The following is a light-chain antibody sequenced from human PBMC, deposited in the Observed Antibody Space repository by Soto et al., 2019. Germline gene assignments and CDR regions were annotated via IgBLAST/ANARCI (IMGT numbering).Light chain of an antibody. CDR2: DVT. Sequence: QSALTQPASVSGSPGQSITISCTGASSDVGGYDYVSWYQQHPGKAPKLMIYDVTTRPSGVSNRFSGSKSGNTASLTISGLQAEHETDYYCCSYTTSSTPYVFGTGTKLTVL. J-gene: IGLJ1*01. CDR3: CSYTTSSTPYV. CDR1: SSDVGGYDY. V-gene: IGLV2-14*01.